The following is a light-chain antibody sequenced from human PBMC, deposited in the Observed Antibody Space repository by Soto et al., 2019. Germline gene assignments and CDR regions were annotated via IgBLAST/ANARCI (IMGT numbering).Light chain of an antibody. CDR1: QSVGTS. CDR3: QQYGSSPLS. J-gene: IGKJ4*01. CDR2: GGS. Sequence: EVVLTQSPDTLSLSPGERATLSCRASQSVGTSLAWYQQKPGQAPRLLIYGGSIRATGIPNRFSGSGSGTDLTLTVSRGEPEDFAVYHCQQYGSSPLSFGGGTKMEMK. V-gene: IGKV3-20*01.